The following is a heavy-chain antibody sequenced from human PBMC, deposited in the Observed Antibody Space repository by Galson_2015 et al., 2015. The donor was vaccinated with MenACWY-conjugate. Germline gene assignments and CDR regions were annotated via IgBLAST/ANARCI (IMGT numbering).Heavy chain of an antibody. J-gene: IGHJ4*02. Sequence: SLRLSCAASGFTFSRYSMNWVRQAPGKGLEWLSYISDGSGTIFYADSVKGRFTISRDNAKNSLYLEMNSLRAEDTAVYYCARGYMGYWGQGTLVTVSS. CDR3: ARGYMGY. D-gene: IGHD1-1*01. CDR1: GFTFSRYS. V-gene: IGHV3-48*01. CDR2: ISDGSGTI.